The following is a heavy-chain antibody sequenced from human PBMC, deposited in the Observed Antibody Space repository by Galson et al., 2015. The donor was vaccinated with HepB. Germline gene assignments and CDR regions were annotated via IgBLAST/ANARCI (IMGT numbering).Heavy chain of an antibody. J-gene: IGHJ6*02. CDR1: GFTFSSYA. CDR3: AKGDTAMDDYYYYGMDV. Sequence: SLRLSCAASGFTFSSYAMSWVRQAPGKGLEWVSAISGSGGSTYYADSVKGRFTISRDNSKNTLYLQMNSLRAEDTAVYYCAKGDTAMDDYYYYGMDVWGQGTTVTVSS. CDR2: ISGSGGST. D-gene: IGHD5-18*01. V-gene: IGHV3-23*01.